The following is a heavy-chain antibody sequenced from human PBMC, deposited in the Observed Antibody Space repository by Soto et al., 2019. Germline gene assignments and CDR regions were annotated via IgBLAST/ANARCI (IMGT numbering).Heavy chain of an antibody. Sequence: PSETLSLTCTVSSNSIRNYYWSWIRQPPGKGLEWIGCNSHSGSTNYNPSLKSRVTISLDTSKSQFSLKLSSVTAADTAVYYCARGSSIAGLYYGMDVWGQGTTVTVSS. CDR3: ARGSSIAGLYYGMDV. D-gene: IGHD6-6*01. CDR2: NSHSGST. J-gene: IGHJ6*02. V-gene: IGHV4-59*12. CDR1: SNSIRNYY.